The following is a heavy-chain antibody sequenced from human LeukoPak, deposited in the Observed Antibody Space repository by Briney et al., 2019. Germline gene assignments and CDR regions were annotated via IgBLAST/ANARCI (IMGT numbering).Heavy chain of an antibody. CDR3: AKRDYSSSWYEDY. D-gene: IGHD6-13*01. CDR1: GFTFSSYA. Sequence: GGSLRLSCAASGFTFSSYAMSWVRQAPGKGLEWVSAISGSGGSTYYADSVKGRFTISRDNSRNTLYLQMNSLRAEDTAVYYCAKRDYSSSWYEDYWGQGTLVTVSS. J-gene: IGHJ4*02. V-gene: IGHV3-23*01. CDR2: ISGSGGST.